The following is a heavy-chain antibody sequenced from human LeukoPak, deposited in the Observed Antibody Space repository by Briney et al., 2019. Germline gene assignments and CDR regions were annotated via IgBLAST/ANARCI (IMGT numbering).Heavy chain of an antibody. D-gene: IGHD6-19*01. Sequence: GGSLRLSCAASGFTFSDYYMSWLRQAPGKGLEWVSYISSSGSTIYYADSVKGRFTISRDNAKNSLYLQMNSLRAEDTAVYYCARVGYSSGLYLFDPWGQGTLVTVSS. CDR3: ARVGYSSGLYLFDP. V-gene: IGHV3-11*01. CDR2: ISSSGSTI. J-gene: IGHJ5*02. CDR1: GFTFSDYY.